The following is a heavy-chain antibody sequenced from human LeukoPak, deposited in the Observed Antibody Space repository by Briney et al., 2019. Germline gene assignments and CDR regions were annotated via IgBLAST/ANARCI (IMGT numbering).Heavy chain of an antibody. CDR3: ARAGISGY. J-gene: IGHJ4*02. CDR2: MNPNSGNT. Sequence: GASVKVSCKASGYTFTGYYMHWVRQAPGQGLEWMGWMNPNSGNTGYAQKFQGRVTMTRNTSISTAYMELSSLRSEDTAVYYCARAGISGYWGQGTLVTVSS. CDR1: GYTFTGYY. D-gene: IGHD2-15*01. V-gene: IGHV1-8*02.